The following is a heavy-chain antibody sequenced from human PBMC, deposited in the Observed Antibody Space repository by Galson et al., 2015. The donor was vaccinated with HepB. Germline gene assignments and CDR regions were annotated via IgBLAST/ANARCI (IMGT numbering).Heavy chain of an antibody. Sequence: SLRLSCAASGFTFSSYGMHWVRQAPGKGLEWVSVIYSGGSTYYADSVKGRFTISRDNSKNTLYLQMNSLRAEDTAVYYCARARSPGPGLEWWEHYGMDVWGQGTTVTVSS. CDR2: IYSGGST. CDR3: ARARSPGPGLEWWEHYGMDV. J-gene: IGHJ6*02. V-gene: IGHV3-53*01. D-gene: IGHD1-26*01. CDR1: GFTFSSYG.